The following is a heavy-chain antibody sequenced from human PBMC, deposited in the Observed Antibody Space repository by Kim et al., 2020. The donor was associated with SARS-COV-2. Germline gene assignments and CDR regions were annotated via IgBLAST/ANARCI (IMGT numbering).Heavy chain of an antibody. CDR3: VRDWGGLIRSFDP. CDR2: ISGSGGDT. CDR1: GFTFSSYA. J-gene: IGHJ5*02. Sequence: GGSLRLSCTASGFTFSSYAMSWIRQAPGKGLEWVSAISGSGGDTFYTDPVKGRFTISRDNSKNTLYLQMNSLRAEDTAMYFCVRDWGGLIRSFDPWGQGTLVTVSS. V-gene: IGHV3-23*01. D-gene: IGHD3-16*01.